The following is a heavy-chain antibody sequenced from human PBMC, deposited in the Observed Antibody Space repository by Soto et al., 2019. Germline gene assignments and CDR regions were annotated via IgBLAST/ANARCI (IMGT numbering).Heavy chain of an antibody. V-gene: IGHV1-3*05. D-gene: IGHD2-21*02. J-gene: IGHJ4*02. CDR2: INAGNGNT. CDR1: GYTFTSYA. CDR3: ARSIVVVTALDY. Sequence: QVQLVQSGAEEKKPGASVKVSCKASGYTFTSYAMHWVRQAPGQRVEWMGWINAGNGNTKYSQKFQGRVTINRDTSASTAYMELSSLRSEDTAVYYCARSIVVVTALDYWGQVTLVTVSS.